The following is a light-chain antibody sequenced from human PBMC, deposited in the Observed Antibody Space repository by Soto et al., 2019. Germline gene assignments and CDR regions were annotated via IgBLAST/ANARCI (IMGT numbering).Light chain of an antibody. J-gene: IGKJ4*01. CDR2: DAS. Sequence: DIRMTQSASTLSGSLGDRVTTTCRASQTISSWLAWYQQKKGKAPKLLIYDASNLETGVPSRFSGSGYGTDFTFTISSLQTEDIATYYCQQYDNLPLTFGGGTKVDI. V-gene: IGKV1-33*01. CDR1: QTISSW. CDR3: QQYDNLPLT.